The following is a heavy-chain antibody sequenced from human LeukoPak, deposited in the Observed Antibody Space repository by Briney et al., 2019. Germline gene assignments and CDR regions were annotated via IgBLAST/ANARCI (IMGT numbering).Heavy chain of an antibody. J-gene: IGHJ4*02. Sequence: ASVKVSCKASGGTFSSDSISWVRQAPGQGLEWMGGIIPSFDTANYAHKFEGRVTITADESTSTVFMELSSLRSEDTAFYYCARVAPGYYDSSGGFDYWGQGTLVTVSS. D-gene: IGHD3-22*01. CDR1: GGTFSSDS. CDR3: ARVAPGYYDSSGGFDY. V-gene: IGHV1-69*13. CDR2: IIPSFDTA.